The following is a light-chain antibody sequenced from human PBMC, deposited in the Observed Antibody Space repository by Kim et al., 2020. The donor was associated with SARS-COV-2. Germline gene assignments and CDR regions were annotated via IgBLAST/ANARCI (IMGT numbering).Light chain of an antibody. CDR2: QDT. Sequence: SYELTQPPSVSVSPGQTASITCSGDKLGDKYACWYQQKPGQSPVLVIYQDTKRPSGIPERFSGSNSGNTATLTISGTQAMDEADYCCQTWDSGTHWVLGGGTQLTVL. J-gene: IGLJ3*02. CDR3: QTWDSGTHWV. CDR1: KLGDKY. V-gene: IGLV3-1*01.